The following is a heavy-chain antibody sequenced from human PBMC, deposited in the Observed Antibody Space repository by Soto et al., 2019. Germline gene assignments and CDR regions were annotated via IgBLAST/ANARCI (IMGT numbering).Heavy chain of an antibody. D-gene: IGHD6-13*01. V-gene: IGHV1-69*05. CDR1: GDTFSTYT. CDR3: ARGDPAGTDGMDV. CDR2: IIPRSATS. J-gene: IGHJ6*02. Sequence: SVKVSCKASGDTFSTYTITWMRQAPGQGLEWMGGIIPRSATSKYAQKFQGRVTITRDTSMSTAYMELSRLRSDDAAVYYCARGDPAGTDGMDVWGQGTTVTVSS.